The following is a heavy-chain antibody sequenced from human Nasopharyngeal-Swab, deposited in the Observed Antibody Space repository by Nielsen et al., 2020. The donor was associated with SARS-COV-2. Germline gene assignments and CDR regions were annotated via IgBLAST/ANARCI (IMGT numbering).Heavy chain of an antibody. D-gene: IGHD2-15*01. CDR1: GYTFTSYG. J-gene: IGHJ6*02. Sequence: ASVKVSCKASGYTFTSYGISWVRQAPGQGLEWMGWISAYNGNTNYAQKLQGRVTMTTDTSTSTAYMELRSPRSDDTAVYYCASPLGYCSGGSCYAPIYYYYGMDVWGQGTTVTVSS. CDR3: ASPLGYCSGGSCYAPIYYYYGMDV. CDR2: ISAYNGNT. V-gene: IGHV1-18*01.